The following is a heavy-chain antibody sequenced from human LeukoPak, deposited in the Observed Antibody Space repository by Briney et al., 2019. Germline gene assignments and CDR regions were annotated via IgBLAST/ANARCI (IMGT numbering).Heavy chain of an antibody. D-gene: IGHD3-22*01. CDR2: IRHSGST. CDR3: ARAARGYYEIDY. CDR1: GDSISDSDW. V-gene: IGHV4-4*02. J-gene: IGHJ4*02. Sequence: SETLSLTCAVSGDSISDSDWWTWVRQPPGKGLEWIGEIRHSGSTNYSPSLKSRVTISIDKSKNQFSLKLSSVTAADTAVYYCARAARGYYEIDYWGQGTLVTVSS.